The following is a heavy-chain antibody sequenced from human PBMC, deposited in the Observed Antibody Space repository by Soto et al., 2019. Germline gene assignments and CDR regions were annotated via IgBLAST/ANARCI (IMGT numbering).Heavy chain of an antibody. D-gene: IGHD3-3*01. V-gene: IGHV1-46*01. CDR1: GYTFTSYY. Sequence: QVQLVQSGAEVKKPGASVKVSCKASGYTFTSYYMHWVRQAPGQGLEWMGIINPSGGSTSYEQNFQGRVNMTRDTSTSTVYMELSSLRSEDTAVYYCATRRSGSAYYNNYYYYGMDVWGQGTTVTVSS. CDR2: INPSGGST. CDR3: ATRRSGSAYYNNYYYYGMDV. J-gene: IGHJ6*02.